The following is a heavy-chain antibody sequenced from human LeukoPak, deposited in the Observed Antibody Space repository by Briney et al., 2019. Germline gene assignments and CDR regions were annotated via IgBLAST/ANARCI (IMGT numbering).Heavy chain of an antibody. Sequence: GGSLGLSCAASGFTFSNYGMSWVRQAPAKGLEWVSGISGGTANYADSVKGRFTTSRDNSESTLYLQMNRLRAEDTAIYFCARDYYSSTSSYFDYWGQGTLVTVSS. V-gene: IGHV3-23*01. CDR2: ISGGTA. J-gene: IGHJ4*02. CDR1: GFTFSNYG. D-gene: IGHD2-2*01. CDR3: ARDYYSSTSSYFDY.